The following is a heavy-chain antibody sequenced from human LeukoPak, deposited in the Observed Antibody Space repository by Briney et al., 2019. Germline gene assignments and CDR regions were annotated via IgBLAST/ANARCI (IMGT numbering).Heavy chain of an antibody. J-gene: IGHJ6*02. Sequence: SETLSLTCTVSGGSISSYYWSWIRQPPGKGLGWIGYIYYSGSTNYNPSLKSRVTISVDTSKNQFSLNLSSVTAADTAVYYCAGNYYDSSGYYGMDVWGQGTTVTVSS. CDR3: AGNYYDSSGYYGMDV. CDR2: IYYSGST. CDR1: GGSISSYY. D-gene: IGHD3-22*01. V-gene: IGHV4-59*01.